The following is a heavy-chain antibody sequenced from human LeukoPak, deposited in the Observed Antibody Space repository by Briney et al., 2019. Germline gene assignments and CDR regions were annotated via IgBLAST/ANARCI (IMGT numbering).Heavy chain of an antibody. Sequence: SETLSLTCSVSGVSLSSFYWSWIRQPPGKGLEWIAYIYDTGRYNYNPSFNSRVTISVDTSKNQFSLKLSSVTAADTAVYYCARVGEGSGNYLDYYFDYWGQGTLVTVSS. J-gene: IGHJ4*02. CDR1: GVSLSSFY. D-gene: IGHD3-10*01. V-gene: IGHV4-59*01. CDR2: IYDTGRY. CDR3: ARVGEGSGNYLDYYFDY.